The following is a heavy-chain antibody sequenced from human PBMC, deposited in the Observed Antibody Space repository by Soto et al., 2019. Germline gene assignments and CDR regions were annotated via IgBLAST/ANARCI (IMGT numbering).Heavy chain of an antibody. J-gene: IGHJ4*02. V-gene: IGHV1-69*01. CDR3: AREMATIPAPFDS. CDR1: GGTFNSNG. Sequence: VQLVQSGAEVKKPGSSVKVSCKGSGGTFNSNGINWVGKAPGQGLEWMGGIIPLFGTAKYAQKFQARVTISADESTSTVFMELRSLKPDDTALYYCAREMATIPAPFDSWGQGTLVTVSS. CDR2: IIPLFGTA. D-gene: IGHD5-12*01.